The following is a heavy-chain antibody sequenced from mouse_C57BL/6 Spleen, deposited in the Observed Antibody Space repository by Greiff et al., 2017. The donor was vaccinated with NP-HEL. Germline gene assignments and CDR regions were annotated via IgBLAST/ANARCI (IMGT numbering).Heavy chain of an antibody. CDR3: AREELLYAMDY. CDR2: ISSGSSTI. CDR1: GFTFSDYG. J-gene: IGHJ4*01. V-gene: IGHV5-17*01. Sequence: EVQVVESGGGLVKPGGSLKLSCAASGFTFSDYGMHWVRQAPEKGLEWVAYISSGSSTIYYADTVKGRFTISRDNAKNTLFLQMTSLRSEDTAMYYCAREELLYAMDYWGQGTSVTVSS.